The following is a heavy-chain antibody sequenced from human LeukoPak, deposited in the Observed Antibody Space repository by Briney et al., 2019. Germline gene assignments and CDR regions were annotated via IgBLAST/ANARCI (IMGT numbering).Heavy chain of an antibody. V-gene: IGHV1-69*05. Sequence: SVKVSCKASGGTFSSYAISWVRQAPGQGLEWMGGIIPIFGTANYAQKFQGRVTITTDESTSTAYMELSSLRSEDTAVYYFARDPYYDSSGSTFDDAFDIWGQGTMVTVSS. J-gene: IGHJ3*02. D-gene: IGHD3-22*01. CDR1: GGTFSSYA. CDR2: IIPIFGTA. CDR3: ARDPYYDSSGSTFDDAFDI.